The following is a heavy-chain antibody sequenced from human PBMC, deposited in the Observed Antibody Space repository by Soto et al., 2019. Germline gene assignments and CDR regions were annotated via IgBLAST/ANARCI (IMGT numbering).Heavy chain of an antibody. CDR1: GYSFTSLD. CDR3: ARGVSAGVDY. D-gene: IGHD1-26*01. J-gene: IGHJ4*02. CDR2: MQPSTGRT. Sequence: VKVSCKASGYSFTSLDINWVRQTAGQGLEWMGWMQPSTGRTGYAQKFQGRVTMTRDTSINTAYMELTTLTSDDTAFYYCARGVSAGVDYWGQGTLVTVSS. V-gene: IGHV1-8*01.